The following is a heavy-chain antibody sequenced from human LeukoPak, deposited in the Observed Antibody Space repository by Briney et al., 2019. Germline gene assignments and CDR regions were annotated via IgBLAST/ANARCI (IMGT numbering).Heavy chain of an antibody. D-gene: IGHD6-13*01. V-gene: IGHV4-59*12. J-gene: IGHJ4*02. CDR3: ARGSLAAATY. CDR1: GGSISSYY. Sequence: SETLSLTCTVSGGSISSYYWSWIRQPPGKGLEWIGYIYYSGSTNYNPSLKSRVTISVDTSKNQFSLKLSSVTAADTAVYYCARGSLAAATYWGQGTLVTVSS. CDR2: IYYSGST.